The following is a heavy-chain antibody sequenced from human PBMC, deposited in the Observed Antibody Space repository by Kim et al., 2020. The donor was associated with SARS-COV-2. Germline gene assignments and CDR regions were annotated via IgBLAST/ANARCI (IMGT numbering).Heavy chain of an antibody. V-gene: IGHV3-11*05. J-gene: IGHJ4*02. CDR3: ARDLFSIAAVAGTFNDY. Sequence: GGSLRLSCAASGFTFSDYYMSWIRQAPGKGLEWVSYISSSSSYTNYADSVKGRFTISRDNAKNSLYLQMNSLRAEDTAVYYCARDLFSIAAVAGTFNDYWGQGTLVTVSS. CDR1: GFTFSDYY. CDR2: ISSSSSYT. D-gene: IGHD6-19*01.